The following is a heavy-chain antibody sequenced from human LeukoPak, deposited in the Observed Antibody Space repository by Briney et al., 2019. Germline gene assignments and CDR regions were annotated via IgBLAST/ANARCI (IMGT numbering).Heavy chain of an antibody. CDR1: GYTFTSYY. V-gene: IGHV1-46*01. Sequence: GASVKASCKASGYTFTSYYMHWVRQAPGQGLEWMGIINPSGGSTSYAQKFQGRVTMTRDTSTSTVYMELSSLRSEDTAVYYCARDGLFEYQPSDDWDYWGQGTLVTVSS. D-gene: IGHD2-2*01. J-gene: IGHJ4*02. CDR2: INPSGGST. CDR3: ARDGLFEYQPSDDWDY.